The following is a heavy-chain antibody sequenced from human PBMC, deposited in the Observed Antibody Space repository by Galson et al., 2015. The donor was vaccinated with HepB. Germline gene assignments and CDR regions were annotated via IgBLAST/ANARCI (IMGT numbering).Heavy chain of an antibody. J-gene: IGHJ4*02. CDR3: ATGVALGHLPGY. D-gene: IGHD7-27*01. Sequence: VKVSCKVSGYTLTELSMHWVRQAPGKGLEWMGGFDPEDGETIYVQKFQGRVTMTEGTSTDTAYMELSSLRSEDTAVYYCATGVALGHLPGYWGQGTLVTVSS. V-gene: IGHV1-24*01. CDR1: GYTLTELS. CDR2: FDPEDGET.